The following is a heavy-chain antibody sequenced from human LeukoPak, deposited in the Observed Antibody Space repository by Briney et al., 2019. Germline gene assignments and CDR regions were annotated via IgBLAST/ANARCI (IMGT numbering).Heavy chain of an antibody. D-gene: IGHD1-1*01. Sequence: GESLKISCKGSGYSFISSWIAWVRQMPGKGLEWMGLIYPGDSNTRYSPSFQGQVTISADRSINTAYLQWSSLKASDTAIYYCARQTRDAFDIWGQGTMVTASS. J-gene: IGHJ3*02. CDR1: GYSFISSW. V-gene: IGHV5-51*01. CDR3: ARQTRDAFDI. CDR2: IYPGDSNT.